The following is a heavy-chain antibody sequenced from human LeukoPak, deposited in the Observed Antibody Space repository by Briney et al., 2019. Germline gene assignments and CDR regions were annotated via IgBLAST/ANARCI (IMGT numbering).Heavy chain of an antibody. CDR3: ARDSSVCAFDV. CDR2: INTGSTTI. CDR1: GFTFSPYT. Sequence: PGGSLRLSCAASGFTFSPYTMHWFRQPPGKGLEWISYINTGSTTICYADSVKGRFTISRDNAKNSLDLQLNSLRAEDTAVYYCARDSSVCAFDVWGQGTMVTVSS. J-gene: IGHJ3*01. D-gene: IGHD6-6*01. V-gene: IGHV3-48*01.